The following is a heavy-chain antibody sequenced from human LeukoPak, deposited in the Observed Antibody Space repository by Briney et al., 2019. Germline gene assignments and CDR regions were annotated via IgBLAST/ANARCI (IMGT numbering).Heavy chain of an antibody. CDR1: GSAFSSYS. J-gene: IGHJ3*02. Sequence: PGGSLRLSCAASGSAFSSYSMNWVRQAPGKGLEWVSSISSSSSYIYYADSVKGRFTISRDNAKNSLYLQMNSLRAEDTAVYYCARDRGMLAAAFDIWGQGTMVTVSS. D-gene: IGHD6-13*01. CDR2: ISSSSSYI. V-gene: IGHV3-21*01. CDR3: ARDRGMLAAAFDI.